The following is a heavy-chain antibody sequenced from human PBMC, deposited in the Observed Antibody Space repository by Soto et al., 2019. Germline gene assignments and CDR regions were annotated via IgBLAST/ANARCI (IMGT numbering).Heavy chain of an antibody. D-gene: IGHD3-10*01. CDR3: ARGINYYASGDDAFDI. CDR1: GYTFTSYD. Sequence: QVQLVQSGAEVKKPGASVKVSCKASGYTFTSYDINWVRQATGQGLEWMGWMNPNSGNTGYAQKFQGRVTMTRNTSISRAYMELSSLRSEDTAVYYCARGINYYASGDDAFDIWGQGTMVTVSS. J-gene: IGHJ3*02. V-gene: IGHV1-8*01. CDR2: MNPNSGNT.